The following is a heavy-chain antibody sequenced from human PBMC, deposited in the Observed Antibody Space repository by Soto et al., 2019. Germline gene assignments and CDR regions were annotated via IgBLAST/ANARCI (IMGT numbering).Heavy chain of an antibody. Sequence: ASVKVSCKASGYTFTSYGISWARQAPGQGLEWMGWISAYNGNTNYAKKLQGRVTMTTDTSTSTAYMELRSLRSDDTAVYYRARDPDSYYDILTCYYPLDYYYYGMDVWGQGTTVTVSS. CDR2: ISAYNGNT. D-gene: IGHD3-9*01. J-gene: IGHJ6*02. V-gene: IGHV1-18*04. CDR1: GYTFTSYG. CDR3: ARDPDSYYDILTCYYPLDYYYYGMDV.